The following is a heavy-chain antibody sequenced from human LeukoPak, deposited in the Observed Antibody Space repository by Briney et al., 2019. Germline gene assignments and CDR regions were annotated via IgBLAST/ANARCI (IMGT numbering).Heavy chain of an antibody. CDR2: IIPIFGTA. V-gene: IGHV1-69*06. D-gene: IGHD3-3*01. CDR3: ARDRRGDPDPSYYYMDV. J-gene: IGHJ6*03. Sequence: SVKVSCKASGYTFTSYAISWVRQAPGQGLEWMGGIIPIFGTANYAQKFQGRVTITADKSTSTAYMELSSLRSEDTAVYYCARDRRGDPDPSYYYMDVWGKGTTVTVSS. CDR1: GYTFTSYA.